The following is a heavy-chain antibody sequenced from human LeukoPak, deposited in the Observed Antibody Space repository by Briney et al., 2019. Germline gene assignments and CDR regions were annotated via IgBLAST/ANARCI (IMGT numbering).Heavy chain of an antibody. J-gene: IGHJ4*02. Sequence: PGRSLRLSCAASGFTFSSYAMHWVRRAPGKGLEWVAFIRFDGSHKYYADSVKGRFTISRDNSKNTLYLQMNSLRPEDTAVYYCAKDFSHYSSQPQTNDYWGQGTLVTVSS. CDR1: GFTFSSYA. D-gene: IGHD6-13*01. CDR3: AKDFSHYSSQPQTNDY. CDR2: IRFDGSHK. V-gene: IGHV3-30*02.